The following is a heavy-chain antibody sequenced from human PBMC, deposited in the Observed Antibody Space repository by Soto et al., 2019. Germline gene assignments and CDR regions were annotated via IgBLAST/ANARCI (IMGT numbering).Heavy chain of an antibody. CDR3: VLVHNDVIPTSQDV. CDR2: ISPYTGNT. J-gene: IGHJ6*02. CDR1: GYIFVNYG. D-gene: IGHD3-16*02. Sequence: QVQLVQSGDEVKKPGASVKVSCKASGYIFVNYGIAWVRQAPGQGLEWMGWISPYTGNTHSASKVQGRLTMTTDTYASTAYMDLGSLTSDDTAVYYCVLVHNDVIPTSQDVWGQGTTVTVSS. V-gene: IGHV1-18*01.